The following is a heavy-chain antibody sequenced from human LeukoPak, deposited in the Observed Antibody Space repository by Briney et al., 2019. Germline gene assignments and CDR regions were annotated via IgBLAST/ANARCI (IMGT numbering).Heavy chain of an antibody. Sequence: GGPLRLSCSASGFVFTIYTMYWVRQAPGKGPEYVSTISGSGNGFSIYYADSVKGRFTISRDDSKSILYLQMNGLRSEDTAVYYCVKDFGRIRGTPDSWGQGTLVTVSS. CDR1: GFVFTIYT. V-gene: IGHV3-64D*06. CDR2: ISGSGNGFSI. J-gene: IGHJ4*02. CDR3: VKDFGRIRGTPDS. D-gene: IGHD1-26*01.